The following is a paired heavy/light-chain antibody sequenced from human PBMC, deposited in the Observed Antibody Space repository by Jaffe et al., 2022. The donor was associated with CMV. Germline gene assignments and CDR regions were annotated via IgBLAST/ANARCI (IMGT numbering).Heavy chain of an antibody. CDR3: ARLYDSSGPFDY. D-gene: IGHD3-22*01. Sequence: QLQLQESGPGLVKPSETLSLTCTVSGGSISSSTYYWGWIRQPPGKGLEWIGSISYSGSTSFNPSLERRVTISVGTSKNQFSLKLTSVTAADTALYYCARLYDSSGPFDYWGQGTLVTVSS. CDR1: GGSISSSTYY. CDR2: ISYSGST. J-gene: IGHJ4*02. V-gene: IGHV4-39*01.
Light chain of an antibody. CDR1: SSDVGGYNY. V-gene: IGLV2-11*01. Sequence: QSALTQPRSVSGSPGQSVTISCTGTSSDVGGYNYVSWYQQHPGKAPKLMIYDVIKRPSGVPDRFSGSKSANTASLTISGLQAEDEADYYCCSYAGSYTLVFGGGTKLTVL. J-gene: IGLJ3*02. CDR3: CSYAGSYTLV. CDR2: DVI.